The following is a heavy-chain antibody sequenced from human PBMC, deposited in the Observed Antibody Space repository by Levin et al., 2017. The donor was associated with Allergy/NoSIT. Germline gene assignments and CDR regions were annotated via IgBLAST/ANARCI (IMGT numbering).Heavy chain of an antibody. CDR1: GGSFSGYY. D-gene: IGHD3-3*01. V-gene: IGHV4-34*01. Sequence: GSLRLSCAVYGGSFSGYYWSWIRQPPGKGLEWIGEINHSGSTNYNPSLKSRVTISVDTSKNQFSLKLSSVTAADTAVYYCARGNGTGDFWSGYYSGYYYYYGMDVWGQGTTVTVSS. CDR2: INHSGST. J-gene: IGHJ6*02. CDR3: ARGNGTGDFWSGYYSGYYYYYGMDV.